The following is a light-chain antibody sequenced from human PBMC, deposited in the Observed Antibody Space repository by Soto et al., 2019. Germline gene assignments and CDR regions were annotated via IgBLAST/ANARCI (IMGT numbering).Light chain of an antibody. V-gene: IGLV2-14*03. CDR1: SSDIGHYDY. Sequence: QSVLARPASVSGSPGQSITLSCTGTSSDIGHYDYVSWYQQHPGKAPKLMIYHVTYRPSGVSNRHSGSKSGNSASLTISGLQADDEADYYCCSLTTSHTYVFGSGTKVTVL. CDR2: HVT. CDR3: CSLTTSHTYV. J-gene: IGLJ1*01.